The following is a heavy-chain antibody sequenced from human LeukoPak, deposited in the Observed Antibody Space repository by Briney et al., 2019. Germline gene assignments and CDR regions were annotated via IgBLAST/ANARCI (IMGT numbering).Heavy chain of an antibody. J-gene: IGHJ6*03. CDR2: INKDGSEK. V-gene: IGHV3-7*04. D-gene: IGHD2-2*01. Sequence: TGGSLRLSCAASGFTFSNYRMSWVRQAPGKGLEWVANINKDGSEKYYADSVKGRFTISRDNAKNSVYLQMNSLRAEDTAVFYCSRAIEDILVAPATMDHFYFYMDVWGKGTTVTVSS. CDR3: SRAIEDILVAPATMDHFYFYMDV. CDR1: GFTFSNYR.